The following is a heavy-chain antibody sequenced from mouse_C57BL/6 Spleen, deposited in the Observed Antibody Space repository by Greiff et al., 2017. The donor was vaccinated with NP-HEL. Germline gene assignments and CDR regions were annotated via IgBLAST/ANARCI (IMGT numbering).Heavy chain of an antibody. CDR2: ISDGGSYT. J-gene: IGHJ4*01. V-gene: IGHV5-4*01. D-gene: IGHD2-4*01. Sequence: EVQLVESGGGLVKPGGSLKLSCAASGFTFSSYAMSWVRQTPEKRLEWVATISDGGSYTYYPDNVKGRFTISRDNAKNNLYLQMSHLKSEDTAMYYCARDRYYDYDYYYAMDYWGQGTSVTVSS. CDR3: ARDRYYDYDYYYAMDY. CDR1: GFTFSSYA.